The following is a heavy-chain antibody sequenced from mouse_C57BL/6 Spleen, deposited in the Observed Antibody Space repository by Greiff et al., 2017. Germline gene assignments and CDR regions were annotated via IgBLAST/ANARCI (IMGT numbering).Heavy chain of an antibody. D-gene: IGHD1-1*01. Sequence: QVQLQQPGAELVRPGSSVKLSCKASGYTFTSYWMHWVKQRPIQGLEWIGNIDPSDSETHYNQKFKDKATLTVDKSSSTAYMQLSSLTSEDSAVYYCARSCSSYDAMDYWGQGTSVTVSS. CDR1: GYTFTSYW. CDR3: ARSCSSYDAMDY. J-gene: IGHJ4*01. CDR2: IDPSDSET. V-gene: IGHV1-52*01.